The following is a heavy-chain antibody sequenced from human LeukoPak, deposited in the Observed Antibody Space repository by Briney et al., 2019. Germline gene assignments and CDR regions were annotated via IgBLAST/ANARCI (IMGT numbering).Heavy chain of an antibody. CDR3: ARDASRYYSDTSGYLDAFDI. CDR1: GFTFSSYW. D-gene: IGHD3-22*01. V-gene: IGHV3-74*03. Sequence: GGSLRLSCAASGFTFSSYWMHWVRQAPGKGLVWVARINRDGTSITYADSVEGRFTISRDNAKNTLFLQMNSLRAEDTAVYYCARDASRYYSDTSGYLDAFDIWGQGTMVTVSS. J-gene: IGHJ3*02. CDR2: INRDGTSI.